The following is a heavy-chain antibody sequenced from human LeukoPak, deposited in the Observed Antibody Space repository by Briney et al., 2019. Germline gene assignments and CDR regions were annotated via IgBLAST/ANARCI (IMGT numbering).Heavy chain of an antibody. Sequence: ASVKVSCKASGYTFTGYYMHWVRQAPGQGLEWMGWINPNSGGTNYAQKFQGRVTMTRDTSISTAYMELSRLRSDDTAVYYCARVLAAVSFRDCWGQGTLVTASS. V-gene: IGHV1-2*02. CDR3: ARVLAAVSFRDC. CDR1: GYTFTGYY. J-gene: IGHJ4*02. CDR2: INPNSGGT. D-gene: IGHD6-13*01.